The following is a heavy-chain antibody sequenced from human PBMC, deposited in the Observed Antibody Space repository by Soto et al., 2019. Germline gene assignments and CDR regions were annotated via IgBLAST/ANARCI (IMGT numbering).Heavy chain of an antibody. Sequence: QVQLQDSGPGLVKPSQTLSLTCSVSGGSISSVGHYWTWIRQQPGKGLEWIGYIYYSGSTDYNPSLKSRVTISVDRSKNQFSLNLSSVTAADTAIYYCARESGGYDSSTRYGLDVWGQGTTVSVSS. J-gene: IGHJ6*02. CDR1: GGSISSVGHY. V-gene: IGHV4-31*03. D-gene: IGHD6-25*01. CDR3: ARESGGYDSSTRYGLDV. CDR2: IYYSGST.